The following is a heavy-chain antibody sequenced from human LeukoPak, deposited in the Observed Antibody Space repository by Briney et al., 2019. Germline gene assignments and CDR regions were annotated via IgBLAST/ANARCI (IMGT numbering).Heavy chain of an antibody. CDR2: IYHSGST. J-gene: IGHJ4*02. Sequence: SETLSLTCTVSGYSISSGYYWGWIRQSPGKGLEWIGSIYHSGSTYYNPSLQSRVTISVDTSKNQFSLKLSSVTAADTAVYYCARDRRGGSSGHFDYWGQGTLVTVSS. CDR1: GYSISSGYY. D-gene: IGHD6-19*01. V-gene: IGHV4-38-2*02. CDR3: ARDRRGGSSGHFDY.